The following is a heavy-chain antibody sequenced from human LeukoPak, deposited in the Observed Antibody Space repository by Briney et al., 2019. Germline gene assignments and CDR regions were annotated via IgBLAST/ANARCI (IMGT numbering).Heavy chain of an antibody. Sequence: SETLSLTCTVSGGSISSYYWSWIRQPPGKGLEWIGHIYYGGSTNYNPSLKSRVTISVDTSKNQFSLKLSSVTAADTAVYYCARGVTMVRGVIDYYMDVWGKGTTVTVSS. CDR1: GGSISSYY. CDR2: IYYGGST. D-gene: IGHD3-10*01. J-gene: IGHJ6*03. CDR3: ARGVTMVRGVIDYYMDV. V-gene: IGHV4-59*01.